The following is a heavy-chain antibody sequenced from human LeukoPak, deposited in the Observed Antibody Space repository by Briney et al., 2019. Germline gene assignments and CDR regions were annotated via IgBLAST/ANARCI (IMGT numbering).Heavy chain of an antibody. D-gene: IGHD2-2*01. CDR1: GYTLTELS. V-gene: IGHV1-24*01. Sequence: ASVKVSCKVSGYTLTELSMHWVRQAPGKGLEWMGGFDPEDGETIYAQKFQGRVTMTEDTSTDTAYMELSSLRSEDTAVYYCATGCSSTSCYAVRATVSWFDPWGQGTLVTVSS. CDR3: ATGCSSTSCYAVRATVSWFDP. CDR2: FDPEDGET. J-gene: IGHJ5*02.